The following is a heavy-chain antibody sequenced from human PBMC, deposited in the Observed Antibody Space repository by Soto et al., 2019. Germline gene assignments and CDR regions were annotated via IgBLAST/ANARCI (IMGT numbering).Heavy chain of an antibody. CDR2: ISSSGSTA. V-gene: IGHV3-48*03. D-gene: IGHD3-10*01. CDR3: TRAAWFPYLSFY. J-gene: IGHJ4*02. CDR1: GFTFSRFE. Sequence: GGSLRLSCAASGFTFSRFELHWVRQAPGKGLEWISYISSSGSTAYYAPSVEGRFTISRDNANNSVYLQMDSLRAEDTALYYCTRAAWFPYLSFYWGQGALVTVSS.